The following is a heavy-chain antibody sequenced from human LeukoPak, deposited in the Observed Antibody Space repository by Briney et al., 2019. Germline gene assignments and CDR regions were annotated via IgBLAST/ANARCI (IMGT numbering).Heavy chain of an antibody. CDR3: ARDHHLYCSGGSCSGVAFDI. D-gene: IGHD2-15*01. CDR2: IYYSGST. V-gene: IGHV4-31*03. J-gene: IGHJ3*02. Sequence: SETLSLTCTVSGGSISSGGYCWSWIRQHPGKGLEWIGYIYYSGSTYYNPSLKSRVTISVDTSKNQFSLKLSSVTAADTAVYYCARDHHLYCSGGSCSGVAFDIWGQGTMVTVSS. CDR1: GGSISSGGYC.